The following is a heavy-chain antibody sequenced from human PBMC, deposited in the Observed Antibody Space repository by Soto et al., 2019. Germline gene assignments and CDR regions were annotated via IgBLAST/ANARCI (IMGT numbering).Heavy chain of an antibody. CDR2: IYYSGST. D-gene: IGHD3-16*02. Sequence: QLQLQESGPGLVKPSETLSLTCTVSGGSISSSSYYWGWIRQPPGKGLEWIGSIYYSGSTYYNPSLKSRVTISVDTSKNQFSRKLSSVTAADTAVYYCARQEVRHDYVWGSYRPGNWFDPWGQGTLVTVSS. CDR1: GGSISSSSYY. V-gene: IGHV4-39*01. CDR3: ARQEVRHDYVWGSYRPGNWFDP. J-gene: IGHJ5*02.